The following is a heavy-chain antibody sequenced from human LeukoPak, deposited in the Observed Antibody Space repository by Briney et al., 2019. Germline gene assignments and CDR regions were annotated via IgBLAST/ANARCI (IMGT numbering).Heavy chain of an antibody. D-gene: IGHD6-19*01. Sequence: GGSLRLSCAASGFTFSSYSMNWVRQAPGKGLEWVSSISSSSSYIYYADSVKGRFTISRDNAKNSLYLQMNSLRAEDTAVYYCAAEQWLVPLVFDYWGQGTLVTVSS. CDR3: AAEQWLVPLVFDY. CDR1: GFTFSSYS. CDR2: ISSSSSYI. J-gene: IGHJ4*02. V-gene: IGHV3-21*01.